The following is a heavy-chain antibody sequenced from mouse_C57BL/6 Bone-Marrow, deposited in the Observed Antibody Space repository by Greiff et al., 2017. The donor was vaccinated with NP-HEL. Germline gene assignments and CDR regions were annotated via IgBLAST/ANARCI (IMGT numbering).Heavy chain of an antibody. Sequence: QVQLQQSGAELVKPGASVKISCKASGYAFSSYWMNWVKQRPGKGLEWIGQIYPGDGDTNYNGKFKGKATLTADKSSSTAYMQLSSLTSEDSAVYFCARSYDGGAMDYWGQGTSVTGSS. CDR3: ARSYDGGAMDY. D-gene: IGHD2-3*01. V-gene: IGHV1-80*01. CDR1: GYAFSSYW. J-gene: IGHJ4*01. CDR2: IYPGDGDT.